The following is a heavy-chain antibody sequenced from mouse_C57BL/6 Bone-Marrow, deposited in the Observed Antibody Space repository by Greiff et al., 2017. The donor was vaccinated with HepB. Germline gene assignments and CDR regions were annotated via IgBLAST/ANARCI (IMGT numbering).Heavy chain of an antibody. CDR3: ARKGGDYVLFAY. V-gene: IGHV2-2*01. CDR1: GFSLTSYG. CDR2: IWSGGST. J-gene: IGHJ3*01. Sequence: VQLVESGPGLVQPSQSLSITCTVSGFSLTSYGVHWVRQSPGKGLEWLGVIWSGGSTDYNAAFISRLSISKDNSKSQVFFKMNSLQADDTAIYYCARKGGDYVLFAYWGQGTLVTVSA. D-gene: IGHD2-4*01.